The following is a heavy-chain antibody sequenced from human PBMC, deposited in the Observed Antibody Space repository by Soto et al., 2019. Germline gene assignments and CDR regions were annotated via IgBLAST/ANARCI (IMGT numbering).Heavy chain of an antibody. CDR1: GFSLSNARMG. J-gene: IGHJ6*02. Sequence: SGPTLVNPTETLTLTCTVSGFSLSNARMGVSWIRQPPVKALEWLAHIFSNDEKSYSTSLKSRLTISKDTSKSQVVLTMTNMDPVDTATYYCARIPSPVKHYYATDYYYGMDVWGQGTTVTVSS. D-gene: IGHD3-10*01. CDR2: IFSNDEK. CDR3: ARIPSPVKHYYATDYYYGMDV. V-gene: IGHV2-26*01.